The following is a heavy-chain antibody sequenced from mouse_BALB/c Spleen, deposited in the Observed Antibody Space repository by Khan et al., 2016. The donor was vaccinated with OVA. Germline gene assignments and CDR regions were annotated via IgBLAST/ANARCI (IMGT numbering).Heavy chain of an antibody. Sequence: QVQLKQSGPGLVAPSQSLSITCTVSGFSLTSYGINWVRQPPGKGLEWLGVIWGDGSTNYHSALISRLSISKDNSKSQVFLKLNSLQTDDTATYFCARWGNSYYAMDYWGQGTSVTVSS. CDR2: IWGDGST. D-gene: IGHD2-1*01. J-gene: IGHJ4*01. CDR3: ARWGNSYYAMDY. CDR1: GFSLTSYG. V-gene: IGHV2-3*01.